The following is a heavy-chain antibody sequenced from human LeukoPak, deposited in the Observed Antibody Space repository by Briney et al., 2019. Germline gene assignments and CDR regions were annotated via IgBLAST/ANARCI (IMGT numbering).Heavy chain of an antibody. V-gene: IGHV4-34*01. D-gene: IGHD2-2*01. J-gene: IGHJ4*02. CDR1: GGSFSGYY. CDR3: ARGYCSSTSCYLYFEY. CDR2: INHSGST. Sequence: SETLSLTCAVYGGSFSGYYWSWIRQPPGKGLEWIGEINHSGSTNYNPSLKSRVTMSVDTSTNQFSLKLTSVTAADTAVYYCARGYCSSTSCYLYFEYWGQGTLVTVSS.